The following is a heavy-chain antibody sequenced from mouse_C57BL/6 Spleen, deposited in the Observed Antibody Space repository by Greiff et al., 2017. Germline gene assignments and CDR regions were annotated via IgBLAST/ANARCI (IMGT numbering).Heavy chain of an antibody. CDR1: GYTFTSYW. D-gene: IGHD2-4*01. V-gene: IGHV1-74*01. CDR2: IHPSDSDT. J-gene: IGHJ3*01. CDR3: EKRLYDYGWFAY. Sequence: QVQLQQPGAELVKPGASVKVSCKASGYTFTSYWMHWVKQRPGQGLEWIGRIHPSDSDTNSNQKFKGKATLTVDKSSSTAYMQLSILTSADSAVXCGEKRLYDYGWFAYWGQGTLVTVSA.